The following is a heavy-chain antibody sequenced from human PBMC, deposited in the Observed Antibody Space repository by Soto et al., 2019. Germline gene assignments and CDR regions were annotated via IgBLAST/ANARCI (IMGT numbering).Heavy chain of an antibody. V-gene: IGHV1-69*02. D-gene: IGHD3-10*01. CDR2: IIPILGIA. Sequence: QVQLVQSGAEVKKPGSSVKVSCKASGGTFSSYTISWVRQAPGQGLEWMGRIIPILGIANYAQKFQGRVTITADKSTSTAYMELSSLRSEDTAVYYCARGGAYGSGSQKLHYYGMDVWGQGTTVTVSS. CDR1: GGTFSSYT. CDR3: ARGGAYGSGSQKLHYYGMDV. J-gene: IGHJ6*02.